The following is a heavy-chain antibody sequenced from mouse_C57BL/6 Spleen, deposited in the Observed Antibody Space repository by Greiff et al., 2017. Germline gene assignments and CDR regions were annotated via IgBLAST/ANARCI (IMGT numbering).Heavy chain of an antibody. V-gene: IGHV1-69*01. J-gene: IGHJ1*03. CDR1: GYTFTSYW. Sequence: QVQLQQPGAELVMPGASVKLSCKASGYTFTSYWMHWVKQRPGQGLEWIGEIDPSDSYTNYNQKFKGKSTLTVDKSSSTAYMQLSSLTSEDSAVYYCARWVYYYGSSNWNVWGTGTTVTVSS. CDR3: ARWVYYYGSSNWNV. D-gene: IGHD1-1*01. CDR2: IDPSDSYT.